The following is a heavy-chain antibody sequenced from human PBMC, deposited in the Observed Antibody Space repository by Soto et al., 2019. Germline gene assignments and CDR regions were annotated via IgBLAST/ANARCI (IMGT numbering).Heavy chain of an antibody. CDR3: AHRLTLNSDWNYGRFDY. CDR2: IYWDDDK. Sequence: QITLKESGPPLVKPTQTLTLTCTFSGFSLTTYGVGVGWVRQPPGKALEWLALIYWDDDKRYNPSLKRRLTLTKDTSKNHVVLTMTNMDPVDTATYYCAHRLTLNSDWNYGRFDYWGQGTLVTVSS. J-gene: IGHJ4*02. D-gene: IGHD1-7*01. V-gene: IGHV2-5*02. CDR1: GFSLTTYGVG.